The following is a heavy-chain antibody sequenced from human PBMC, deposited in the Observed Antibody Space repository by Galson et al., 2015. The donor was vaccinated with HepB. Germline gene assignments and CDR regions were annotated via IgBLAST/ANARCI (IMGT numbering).Heavy chain of an antibody. CDR1: GYTFTTYG. Sequence: SVKVSCKASGYTFTTYGISWVRQAPGQGLEWVGWISAYNGNTNYAQKLQDRVTMTTDTSTNTAYMDLRSLRSDDTAVYYCARDGEMAVLPDAFDIWGQGTMVTVSS. CDR3: ARDGEMAVLPDAFDI. CDR2: ISAYNGNT. V-gene: IGHV1-18*01. J-gene: IGHJ3*02. D-gene: IGHD5-24*01.